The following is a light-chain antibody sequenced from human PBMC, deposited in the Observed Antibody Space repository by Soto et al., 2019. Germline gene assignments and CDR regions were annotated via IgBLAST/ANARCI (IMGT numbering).Light chain of an antibody. CDR3: QQYGGSPPT. CDR2: GAS. Sequence: EIVLTQSPGTLSLSPGERATLSCRASQSVSSNSLAWHQRKPGQAPTLLIYGASYRATDIRHRFSGSGSGTDFTLTITRLDPEDFAVYYCQQYGGSPPTFGQGTKVEIK. CDR1: QSVSSNS. J-gene: IGKJ1*01. V-gene: IGKV3-20*01.